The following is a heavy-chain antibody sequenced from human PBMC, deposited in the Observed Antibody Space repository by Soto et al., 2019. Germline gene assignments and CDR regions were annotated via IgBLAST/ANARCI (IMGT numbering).Heavy chain of an antibody. CDR2: MNPNSGNT. CDR1: GYTFTSYD. CDR3: TRGHNYYDSSGYYGD. Sequence: QVQLVQSGAEVKKPGASVKVSCKAFGYTFTSYDINWVRQATGQGLEWMGWMNPNSGNTGYAQKVQGRVTMTRSNSVSTAYMELTGLRSEDTAVYYCTRGHNYYDSSGYYGDWGQGTLVTVSS. V-gene: IGHV1-8*01. D-gene: IGHD3-22*01. J-gene: IGHJ4*02.